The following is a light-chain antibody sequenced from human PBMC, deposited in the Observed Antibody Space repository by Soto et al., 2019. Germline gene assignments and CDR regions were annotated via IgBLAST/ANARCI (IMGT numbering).Light chain of an antibody. CDR2: DAS. CDR3: QQYNSYPST. CDR1: QSISTW. Sequence: DIQMTQSPSTVSASVGDGVTITCRASQSISTWLAWYQQKPGKAPKLPIYDASTLESGVPSGFSGSGSGTEFTLTISSLQPDDFATYYCQQYNSYPSTFGQGTKLEIK. V-gene: IGKV1-5*01. J-gene: IGKJ2*01.